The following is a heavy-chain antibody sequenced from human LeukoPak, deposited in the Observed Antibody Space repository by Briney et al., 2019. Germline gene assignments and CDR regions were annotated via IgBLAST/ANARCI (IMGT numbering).Heavy chain of an antibody. CDR2: IIPIFGTA. CDR3: ARSAYYYDSSGYYRRWFDP. J-gene: IGHJ5*01. V-gene: IGHV1-69*13. D-gene: IGHD3-22*01. CDR1: GGTFSSYA. Sequence: ASVNVSCKASGGTFSSYAISWVRQAPGQGLEWMGGIIPIFGTANYAQKFQGRVTITADESTSTAYMELSSLRSEDTAVYYCARSAYYYDSSGYYRRWFDPWGQGTLVTVSS.